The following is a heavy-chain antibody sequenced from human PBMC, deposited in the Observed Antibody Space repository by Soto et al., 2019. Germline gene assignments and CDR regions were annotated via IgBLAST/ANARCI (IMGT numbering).Heavy chain of an antibody. CDR2: IYYSGST. V-gene: IGHV4-59*01. CDR1: GGSISSYY. CDR3: AREKSAWAAAGYYYYYMDV. D-gene: IGHD6-13*01. J-gene: IGHJ6*03. Sequence: SETLSLTCTVSGGSISSYYWSWIRQPPGKGLEWIGYIYYSGSTNYNPSLKSRVTISVDTSKNQFSLKLSSVTAADTAVYYCAREKSAWAAAGYYYYYMDVWGKGTTVTVSS.